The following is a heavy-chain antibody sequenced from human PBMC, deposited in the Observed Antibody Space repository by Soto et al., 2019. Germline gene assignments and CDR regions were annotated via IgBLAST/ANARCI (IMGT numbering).Heavy chain of an antibody. Sequence: ESGGGLVTPGGSLRLSCAASGFSFDTYNMNWVRQAPGKGLEWVSSISSGRPDIFYADSVRGRFTISRDDAKKSLFLQMNSLRADDTAVYYCARDHLGIAAGDFDLWGQGTLVTVSS. V-gene: IGHV3-21*01. CDR1: GFSFDTYN. J-gene: IGHJ4*02. D-gene: IGHD6-19*01. CDR3: ARDHLGIAAGDFDL. CDR2: ISSGRPDI.